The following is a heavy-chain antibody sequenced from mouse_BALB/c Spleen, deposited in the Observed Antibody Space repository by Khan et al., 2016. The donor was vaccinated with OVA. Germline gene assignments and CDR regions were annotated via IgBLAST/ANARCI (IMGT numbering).Heavy chain of an antibody. J-gene: IGHJ1*01. CDR3: ARGYWYFDV. V-gene: IGHV9-3-1*01. CDR1: GYTFTNHA. Sequence: LVESGPELKKPGETVKISCKASGYTFTNHAMNWVKQATGKGLKWMGWINTYTGEPTYSDDFKGRFAISLDTSASTAYLQINNPKNEDTATYFCARGYWYFDVWGAGTTVTVSS. CDR2: INTYTGEP.